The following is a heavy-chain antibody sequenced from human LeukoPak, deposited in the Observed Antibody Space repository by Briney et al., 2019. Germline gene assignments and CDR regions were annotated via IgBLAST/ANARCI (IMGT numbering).Heavy chain of an antibody. CDR2: ISGSGGGT. D-gene: IGHD1-26*01. V-gene: IGHV3-23*01. CDR1: GFTFSSYA. Sequence: GGSLRLSCTASGFTFSSYAMTWVRQAPGKGLEWVSLISGSGGGTDYADSVKGRFTISRDNSKNTLYLQMNSLRAEDTAVYYCARGSGSFSGGFDYWGQGTLVTVSS. CDR3: ARGSGSFSGGFDY. J-gene: IGHJ4*02.